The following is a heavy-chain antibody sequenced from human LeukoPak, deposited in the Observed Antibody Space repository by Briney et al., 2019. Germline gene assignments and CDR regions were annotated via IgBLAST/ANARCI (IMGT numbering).Heavy chain of an antibody. V-gene: IGHV3-64*05. CDR3: AKSPFGGPGYYFDY. CDR2: INTNGANT. J-gene: IGHJ4*02. D-gene: IGHD3-10*01. CDR1: GFTFKSYA. Sequence: PGGSLRLSCSASGFTFKSYAMHWVRQAPGKGLEYVSSINTNGANTYYAGSVKGRFTISRDNSRNTVYVQMNSLTPEDTAVYYCAKSPFGGPGYYFDYWGQGTLVTVSS.